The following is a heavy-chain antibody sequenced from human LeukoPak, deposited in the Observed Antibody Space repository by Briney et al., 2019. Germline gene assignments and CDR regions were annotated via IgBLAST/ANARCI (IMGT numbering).Heavy chain of an antibody. CDR1: GDSISSGDYY. CDR3: AGYYDILTGYHTGFDY. Sequence: SQTLSLTCTVSGDSISSGDYYWSWIRQPAGKGLEWIGRISSSGSTNYNPSLKSRVTISVDTSKNQFSLKLSSVTAADTAVYYCAGYYDILTGYHTGFDYWGQGTLVTVSS. J-gene: IGHJ4*02. D-gene: IGHD3-9*01. V-gene: IGHV4-61*02. CDR2: ISSSGST.